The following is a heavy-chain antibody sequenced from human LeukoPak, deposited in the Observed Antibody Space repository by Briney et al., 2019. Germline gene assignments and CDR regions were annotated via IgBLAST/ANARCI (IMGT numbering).Heavy chain of an antibody. CDR1: GFTFRSYS. D-gene: IGHD4/OR15-4a*01. J-gene: IGHJ4*02. V-gene: IGHV3-21*04. CDR2: ISSSSSYI. Sequence: GGSLRLSCAASGFTFRSYSMNWVRQAPGKGLEWVPSISSSSSYIYYADSVKGRFTISRDNSKNSLYLQMNSLRTEDTALYYCAKAGSYLVVTTGDFDYWGQGTLVTVSS. CDR3: AKAGSYLVVTTGDFDY.